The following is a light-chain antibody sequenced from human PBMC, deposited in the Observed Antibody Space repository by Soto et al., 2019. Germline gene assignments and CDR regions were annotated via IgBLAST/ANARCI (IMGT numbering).Light chain of an antibody. CDR2: STN. CDR3: VLYMGSGIGV. V-gene: IGLV8-61*01. J-gene: IGLJ3*02. CDR1: SGSVSTSYY. Sequence: QTVVTQEPSFSVSPGGTVTFTCGLSSGSVSTSYYPSWYQQTPGQPPRTLIHSTNTRSSGVPDRFSGSILGNKAALTITGAQADDESDYYCVLYMGSGIGVFGGGTKLTVL.